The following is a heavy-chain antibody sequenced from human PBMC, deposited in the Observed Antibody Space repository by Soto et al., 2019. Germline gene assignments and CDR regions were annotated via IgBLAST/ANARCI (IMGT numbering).Heavy chain of an antibody. V-gene: IGHV2-26*01. CDR2: IDSSGEK. CDR1: GLSITDSEMG. D-gene: IGHD3-16*01. CDR3: ARRHLAVAVSPWFDP. J-gene: IGHJ5*02. Sequence: QVTLKESGPVLVKPTETLTLRCTVSGLSITDSEMGVSWIRQPPGKALEWLAHIDSSGEKSYRTFLKSRLTILKDPSKIQIVLIMTNMDPADTATYYCARRHLAVAVSPWFDPWGQGILVTVSS.